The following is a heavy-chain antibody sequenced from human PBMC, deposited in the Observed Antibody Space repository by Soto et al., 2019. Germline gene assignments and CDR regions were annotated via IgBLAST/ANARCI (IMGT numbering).Heavy chain of an antibody. V-gene: IGHV3-30-3*01. Sequence: QVQLVESGGGVVQPGRSLRLSCAASGFTFSSYAMHWVRQAPGKGLEWVAVISYDGSNKYYADSVKGRFTISRDNSKNTLYLQMNSLRAEDTALYYCARDYFQNAVDYWGQGTLVTVS. CDR2: ISYDGSNK. CDR3: ARDYFQNAVDY. CDR1: GFTFSSYA. J-gene: IGHJ4*02. D-gene: IGHD1-1*01.